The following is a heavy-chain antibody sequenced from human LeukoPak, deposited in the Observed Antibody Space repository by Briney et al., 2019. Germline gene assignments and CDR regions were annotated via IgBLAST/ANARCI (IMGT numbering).Heavy chain of an antibody. V-gene: IGHV5-51*01. CDR3: ARVRNYYDSSGYSDY. CDR2: IYPGDSDT. D-gene: IGHD3-22*01. CDR1: GYSFTSYW. J-gene: IGHJ4*02. Sequence: GESLKISCKGSGYSFTSYWIGWVRQMPGKGLEWMGIIYPGDSDTRYSPSFQGQVTISADKSISTAYLQWSSLKASDTAMYYCARVRNYYDSSGYSDYWGQGTLVTVSS.